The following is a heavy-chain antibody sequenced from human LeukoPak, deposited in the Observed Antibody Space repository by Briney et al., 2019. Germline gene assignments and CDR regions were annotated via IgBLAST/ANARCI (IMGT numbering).Heavy chain of an antibody. CDR1: GVTFSSYA. CDR3: AKDRDYIIFVP. D-gene: IGHD4-11*01. V-gene: IGHV3-23*01. CDR2: ISGSGGST. J-gene: IGHJ5*02. Sequence: AGSLRLSCAASGVTFSSYAMSWVRQAPGKGLEWVSAISGSGGSTYYADSVKGRFTISRDNSKNTLYLQMNSLRAEVTAVYYCAKDRDYIIFVPWGQGTLVTVSS.